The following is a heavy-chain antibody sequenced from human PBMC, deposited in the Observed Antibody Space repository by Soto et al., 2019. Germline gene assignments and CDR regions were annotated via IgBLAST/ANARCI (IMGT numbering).Heavy chain of an antibody. J-gene: IGHJ5*02. CDR1: GGSFSGYY. Sequence: PSETLSLTCAVYGGSFSGYYWSWIRQPPGKGLEWIGEINHSGSTNYNPSLKSRVTISVDTSKNQFSLKLSSVTAADTAVYYCASLRGLWFGRTNWLDPWGQGTMVTV. D-gene: IGHD3-10*01. CDR2: INHSGST. CDR3: ASLRGLWFGRTNWLDP. V-gene: IGHV4-34*01.